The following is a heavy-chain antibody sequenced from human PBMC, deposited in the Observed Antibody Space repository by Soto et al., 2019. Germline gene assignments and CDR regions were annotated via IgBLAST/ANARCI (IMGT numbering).Heavy chain of an antibody. D-gene: IGHD3-10*01. Sequence: SETLSLTCTVSGGSIGSGDYYWGWIRQPPGKGLEWIGYIYYSGSTYYNPSLKSRVTISVDTSKNQFSLKLSSVTAADTAVYYCARDLSIHYFGSGCPEEDYGLDGWGQVTTVTVAS. J-gene: IGHJ6*02. V-gene: IGHV4-30-4*01. CDR1: GGSIGSGDYY. CDR2: IYYSGST. CDR3: ARDLSIHYFGSGCPEEDYGLDG.